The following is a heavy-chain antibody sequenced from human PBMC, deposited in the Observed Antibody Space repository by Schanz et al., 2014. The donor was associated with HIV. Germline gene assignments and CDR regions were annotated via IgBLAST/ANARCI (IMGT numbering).Heavy chain of an antibody. V-gene: IGHV3-30*18. Sequence: QVQLVESGGGVVQPGRSLKLSCVASGFPFNSYGMHWVRQAPGKGLEWVAVTSYDGIKKNFADSVRGRFTISRDNSKNTLYLQMNSLRAEDTAVYYCAKGLTIWLQPPFDYWGQGTLVTVSS. D-gene: IGHD5-12*01. CDR3: AKGLTIWLQPPFDY. CDR2: TSYDGIKK. J-gene: IGHJ4*02. CDR1: GFPFNSYG.